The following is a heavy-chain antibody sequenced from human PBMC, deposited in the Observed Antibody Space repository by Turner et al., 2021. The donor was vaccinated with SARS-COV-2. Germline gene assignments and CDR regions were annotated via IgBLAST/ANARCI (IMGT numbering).Heavy chain of an antibody. J-gene: IGHJ6*02. D-gene: IGHD3-22*01. CDR3: AGEEVVFRASHTLYYYGMDV. CDR1: GRSISSSRYY. Sequence: QLQLQESGPGLVKPSETLSLTCTVSGRSISSSRYYWGWIRQPPGKGLEWIGSIYYSGSTYYNPSLKSRVTIAVDTSKIQFSLKLSSVTAADTAVYYCAGEEVVFRASHTLYYYGMDVWGQGTTVTVSS. V-gene: IGHV4-39*01. CDR2: IYYSGST.